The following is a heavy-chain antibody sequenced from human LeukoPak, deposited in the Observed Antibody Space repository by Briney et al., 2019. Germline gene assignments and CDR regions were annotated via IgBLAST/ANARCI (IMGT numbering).Heavy chain of an antibody. V-gene: IGHV3-21*01. CDR2: ISTSSGYI. Sequence: GGSLRLSCAASGFTFSTYSMNWVRQAPGKGLEWVSSISTSSGYIFYADSVKGRFTISRDNAKNSLYLQMNSLRAEDTAVYYCARCSGGSYYHSDDYWGQGTLVTVSS. CDR3: ARCSGGSYYHSDDY. CDR1: GFTFSTYS. J-gene: IGHJ4*02. D-gene: IGHD2-15*01.